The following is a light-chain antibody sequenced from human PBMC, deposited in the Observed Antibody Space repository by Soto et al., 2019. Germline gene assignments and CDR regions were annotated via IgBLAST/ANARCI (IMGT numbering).Light chain of an antibody. V-gene: IGKV3-15*01. CDR3: QQYNSWPPIT. Sequence: EIVITQPSATLSVYPGEGVTLSCRASESVRSKVAWYQQKPGQAPRLLIYGSSTRATGIPDRFRGSGSGTEYTLTISSLQSEDFAVYYCQQYNSWPPITLGQGTRLEIK. CDR1: ESVRSK. J-gene: IGKJ5*01. CDR2: GSS.